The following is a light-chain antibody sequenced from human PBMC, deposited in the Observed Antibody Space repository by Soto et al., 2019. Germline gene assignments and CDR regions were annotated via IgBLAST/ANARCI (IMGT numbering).Light chain of an antibody. J-gene: IGKJ5*01. V-gene: IGKV3-11*01. CDR2: DAS. CDR3: QQRINWPPA. Sequence: EIVLTQSPAIRCLSPGERATLSCRASQSVSNYLACFQEKPGKDPRLLIYDASKRVTGIPGRFSGSGSGTDFTITISSLEPEDGEVYYGQQRINWPPAFGQGTRLEIK. CDR1: QSVSNY.